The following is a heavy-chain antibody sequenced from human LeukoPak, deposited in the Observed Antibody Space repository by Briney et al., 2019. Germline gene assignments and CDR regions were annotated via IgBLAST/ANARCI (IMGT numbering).Heavy chain of an antibody. D-gene: IGHD3-10*01. V-gene: IGHV1-46*01. Sequence: ASVKVSCKASGYSFTNYYLHWVRQAPGQGFEWMGIINPGGGSTTYAQKFQGRVTMTRDTSTSTVCMELSSLRSEDTAVYYCARGGFTTMARRVIITLDAFDIWGQGTMVTVSS. CDR1: GYSFTNYY. CDR2: INPGGGST. J-gene: IGHJ3*02. CDR3: ARGGFTTMARRVIITLDAFDI.